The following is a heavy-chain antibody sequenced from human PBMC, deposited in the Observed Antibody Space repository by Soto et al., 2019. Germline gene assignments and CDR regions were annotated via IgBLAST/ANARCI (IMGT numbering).Heavy chain of an antibody. D-gene: IGHD3-10*01. CDR3: AGFGELSNYYYYGMDV. CDR2: VNHSGST. V-gene: IGHV4-34*01. J-gene: IGHJ6*02. CDR1: VGSFSGYY. Sequence: SEALSLPCAVYVGSFSGYYWSWIREPPGEGLEWIGEVNHSGSTNYNPSLKSRVTISVDTSKNQFSLKLSSVTAADTAVYYCAGFGELSNYYYYGMDVWGQGTTVTVYS.